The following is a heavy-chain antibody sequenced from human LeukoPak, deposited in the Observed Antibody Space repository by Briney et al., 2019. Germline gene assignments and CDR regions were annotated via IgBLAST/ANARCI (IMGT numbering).Heavy chain of an antibody. J-gene: IGHJ5*02. CDR1: GGSISSSGFY. CDR3: ARHAALDTKRGWNNHNWFDP. Sequence: SETLSLTCTVSGGSISSSGFYWGWIRQPPGKWLEWIGTTYYSGSTYYNPSLKSRVTISVGTSKNQFSLKLSSVTAADTAVYYCARHAALDTKRGWNNHNWFDPWGQGTLVTVSS. V-gene: IGHV4-39*01. CDR2: TYYSGST. D-gene: IGHD5-18*01.